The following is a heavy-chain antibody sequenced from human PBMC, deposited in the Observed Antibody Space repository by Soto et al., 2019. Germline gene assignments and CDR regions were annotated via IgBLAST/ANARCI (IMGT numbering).Heavy chain of an antibody. CDR1: GYGFSFHW. CDR3: ASDSHCDGGNCPMGGFDR. Sequence: GASLKITCKGSGYGFSFHWVAWLRQMPGKGLVWVGIIYPANSNTMYSPSFHGQVTISADTALSATYRQVDTLKPPDTAIYFCASDSHCDGGNCPMGGFDRWGQGTMVTVSS. V-gene: IGHV5-51*01. D-gene: IGHD2-15*01. CDR2: IYPANSNT. J-gene: IGHJ3*02.